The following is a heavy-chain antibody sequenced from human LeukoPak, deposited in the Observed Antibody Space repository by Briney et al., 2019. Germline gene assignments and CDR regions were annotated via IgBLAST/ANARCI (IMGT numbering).Heavy chain of an antibody. Sequence: SETLSLTCAVSGGSFSGFYWNWIRQPPEKGLEWLGEISQTGTIFYHPSLKSRLLISVDTSKSQFSLQLNSVTAADTGVYYCARGPYGGHPYRKPWSYYDPTEKSHSWGQGTVVIVSS. D-gene: IGHD3-22*01. J-gene: IGHJ4*02. CDR2: ISQTGTI. CDR1: GGSFSGFY. CDR3: ARGPYGGHPYRKPWSYYDPTEKSHS. V-gene: IGHV4-34*01.